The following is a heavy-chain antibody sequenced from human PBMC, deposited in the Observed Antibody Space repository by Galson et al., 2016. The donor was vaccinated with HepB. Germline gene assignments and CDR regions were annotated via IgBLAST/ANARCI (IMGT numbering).Heavy chain of an antibody. V-gene: IGHV3-48*02. Sequence: SLRXXCAASGXXFSXXXMNXXXQAXXKGLEXFSXISRSSSAIXYAXSVKGRXTIARDNAKNSLYLQMSSLIDEDTAAYYCARDRVXFDGGDYGVNGMDVWGQGXXVT. CDR3: ARDRVXFDGGDYGVNGMDV. J-gene: IGHJ6*02. D-gene: IGHD4-17*01. CDR2: ISRSSSAI. CDR1: GXXFSXXX.